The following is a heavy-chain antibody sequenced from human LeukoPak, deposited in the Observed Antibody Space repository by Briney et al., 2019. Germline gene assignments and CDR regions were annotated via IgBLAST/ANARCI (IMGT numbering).Heavy chain of an antibody. Sequence: GASVKVSCKASGGTFSSYAISWVRQAPGQGLEWMGGIIPIFGTANYAQKFQGRVTITADESTSTAYMELSSLRSEDTAVYYCARELVSIVEAREFDYWGQGTLVTVSS. CDR2: IIPIFGTA. CDR3: ARELVSIVEAREFDY. J-gene: IGHJ4*02. D-gene: IGHD1-26*01. V-gene: IGHV1-69*13. CDR1: GGTFSSYA.